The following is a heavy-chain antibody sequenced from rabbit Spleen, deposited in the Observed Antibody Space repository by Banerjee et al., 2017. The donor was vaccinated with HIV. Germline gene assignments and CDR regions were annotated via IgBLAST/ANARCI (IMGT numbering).Heavy chain of an antibody. CDR2: IYTGNGKT. D-gene: IGHD1-1*01. CDR1: GISFSSSYD. Sequence: QSLEESGGGLVKPGASLTLTCTASGISFSSSYDMCWVRQAPGKGLEWIGCIYTGNGKTYYASWAKGRFTISKTSSTTVDLKMTSLTAADTAAYFCARDLVAVIGWNFNLWGQGTLVTVS. CDR3: ARDLVAVIGWNFNL. J-gene: IGHJ4*01. V-gene: IGHV1S40*01.